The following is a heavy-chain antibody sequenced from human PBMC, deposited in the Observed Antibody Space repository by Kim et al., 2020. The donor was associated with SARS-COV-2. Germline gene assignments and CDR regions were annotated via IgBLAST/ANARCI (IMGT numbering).Heavy chain of an antibody. D-gene: IGHD3-22*01. Sequence: ASVKVSCKVSGYTLTELSMHWVRQAPGKGLEWMGGFDPEDGETIYAQKFQGRVTMTEDTSTDTAYMDLSSLRSEDTAVYYCATLDSSGYYKEYYFDYGGQGTLDSVP. J-gene: IGHJ4*02. CDR3: ATLDSSGYYKEYYFDY. V-gene: IGHV1-24*01. CDR1: GYTLTELS. CDR2: FDPEDGET.